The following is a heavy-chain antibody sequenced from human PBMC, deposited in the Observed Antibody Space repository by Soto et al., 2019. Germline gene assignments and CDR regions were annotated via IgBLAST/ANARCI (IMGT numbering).Heavy chain of an antibody. CDR1: GGSVISSSHY. V-gene: IGHV4-61*01. Sequence: SETLSLTCTVSGGSVISSSHYWTWIRQPPGKGLEWIGYIYYNGDTDYNPSLESRVTISVDTSRNQFSLNLNSVTAADTAVYYCARDGGRYSAYDPNYFDSWGPGTLVTVSS. J-gene: IGHJ4*02. CDR3: ARDGGRYSAYDPNYFDS. D-gene: IGHD5-12*01. CDR2: IYYNGDT.